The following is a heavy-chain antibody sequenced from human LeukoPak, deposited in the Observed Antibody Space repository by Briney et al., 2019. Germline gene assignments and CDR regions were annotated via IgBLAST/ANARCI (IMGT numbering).Heavy chain of an antibody. CDR3: ARFGYNSY. V-gene: IGHV4-34*01. Sequence: SETLSLTCAVYGGSFSGYYWSWIRQPPGKGLEWIGEINHSGSTNYNPSLKSRVTISVDTSKNQFSLKLSSVTAADTAVYYCARFGYNSYWGQGTLVTVSS. CDR1: GGSFSGYY. CDR2: INHSGST. J-gene: IGHJ4*02. D-gene: IGHD5-24*01.